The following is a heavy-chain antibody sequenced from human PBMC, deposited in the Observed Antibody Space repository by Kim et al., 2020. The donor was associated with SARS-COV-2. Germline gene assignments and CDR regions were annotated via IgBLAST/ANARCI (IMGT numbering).Heavy chain of an antibody. CDR3: ARLRTSSSSFYYYYYGMDV. D-gene: IGHD6-13*01. V-gene: IGHV4-34*01. J-gene: IGHJ6*02. Sequence: SRVTISVDTSKNQFSLKLSSVTAADTAVYYCARLRTSSSSFYYYYYGMDVWGQGTTVTVSS.